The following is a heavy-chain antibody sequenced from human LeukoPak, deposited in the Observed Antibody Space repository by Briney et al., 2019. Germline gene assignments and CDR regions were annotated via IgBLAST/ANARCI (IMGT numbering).Heavy chain of an antibody. V-gene: IGHV3-74*01. CDR1: GFPFSTYW. CDR3: ARGRPTFYFDY. Sequence: GGSLRLSCAASGFPFSTYWMYWVRQAPGKGLLWVSRINPDGSATPYADSVKGRFTISRDSSQNTVLLQMSSLRAEDTAVYYCARGRPTFYFDYWGQGTLVTVSS. J-gene: IGHJ4*02. D-gene: IGHD3-16*01. CDR2: INPDGSAT.